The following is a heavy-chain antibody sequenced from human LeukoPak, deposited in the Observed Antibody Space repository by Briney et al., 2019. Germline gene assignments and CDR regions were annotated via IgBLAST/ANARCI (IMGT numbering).Heavy chain of an antibody. D-gene: IGHD3-22*01. V-gene: IGHV3-21*01. CDR2: ISSSSSYI. CDR1: GFTFSTYS. CDR3: ARVDSSGYYYETYTPPVQAQGIDY. Sequence: GGSLRLSCRASGFTFSTYSMNWVRQAPGKGLEWVSSISSSSSYIYYADSVKGRFTISRDNAKNSLYLQMNSLRAKDTAVYYCARVDSSGYYYETYTPPVQAQGIDYWGQGTLVTVSS. J-gene: IGHJ4*02.